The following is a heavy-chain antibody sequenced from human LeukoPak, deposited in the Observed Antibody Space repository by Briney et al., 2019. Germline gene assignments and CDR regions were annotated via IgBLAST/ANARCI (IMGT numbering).Heavy chain of an antibody. D-gene: IGHD5-24*01. CDR2: ISSSSSTI. V-gene: IGHV3-48*01. J-gene: IGHJ4*02. Sequence: GGSLRLSCAASGFTFSSYSMNWVRQAPGKGLEWVSYISSSSSTIYYADSVKGRFTISRDNAKNSLYLQMNSLRAEDTAVYYCAKDGDGYNPGVDYWGQGTLVTVSS. CDR1: GFTFSSYS. CDR3: AKDGDGYNPGVDY.